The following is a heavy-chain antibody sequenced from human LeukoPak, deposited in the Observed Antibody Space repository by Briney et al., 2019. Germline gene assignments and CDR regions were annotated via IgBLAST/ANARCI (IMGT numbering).Heavy chain of an antibody. Sequence: WGSLCLSCVASGFTFRSYAMSWVRQAPGKGLEWVSAISGSGTNTYYADAVKGRFTISRDNSKNTLYLQMNNLRAEDTAVYYCATPRGTVATGADYWGQGTLVTVSS. D-gene: IGHD4-23*01. CDR1: GFTFRSYA. V-gene: IGHV3-23*01. CDR2: ISGSGTNT. J-gene: IGHJ4*02. CDR3: ATPRGTVATGADY.